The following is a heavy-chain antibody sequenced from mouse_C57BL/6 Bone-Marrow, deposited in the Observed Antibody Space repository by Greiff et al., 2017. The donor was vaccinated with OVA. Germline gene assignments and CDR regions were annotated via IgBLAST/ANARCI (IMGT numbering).Heavy chain of an antibody. V-gene: IGHV1-52*01. J-gene: IGHJ3*01. CDR1: GYTFTSYW. CDR3: ARGGGSSVAY. CDR2: IDPSDSET. Sequence: QVQLQQPGAELVRPGSSVKLSCKASGYTFTSYWMHWVKQRPIQGLEWIGNIDPSDSETHYNQKFKDKATLTVDKSSSTAYMQLSSLTSEDSAVYYCARGGGSSVAYWGQGTLVTVSA. D-gene: IGHD1-1*01.